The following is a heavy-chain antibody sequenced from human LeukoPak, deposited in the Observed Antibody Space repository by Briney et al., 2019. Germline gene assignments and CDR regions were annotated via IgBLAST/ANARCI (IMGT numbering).Heavy chain of an antibody. CDR2: IWYDGSNK. D-gene: IGHD2-15*01. J-gene: IGHJ4*02. CDR3: ARDLPFARGGTGLDY. Sequence: SGGSLRLSCAASGFTFSSYGMHWVRQAPGKGLEWVAVIWYDGSNKYYADSVKGRFTISRDNSKNTLYLQMNSLRAEDTAVYYCARDLPFARGGTGLDYWGQGTLVTVSS. V-gene: IGHV3-33*01. CDR1: GFTFSSYG.